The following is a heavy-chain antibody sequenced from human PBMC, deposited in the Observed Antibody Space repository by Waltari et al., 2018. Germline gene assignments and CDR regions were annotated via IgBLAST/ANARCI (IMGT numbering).Heavy chain of an antibody. J-gene: IGHJ4*02. Sequence: EVFLVESGGGLVQSGRSLRLSCTASGFRFGNYAVTWVRQAPGKGLQWVGFIRSKSYGGTTQYAASVKGRFTISRDDSKSIAYLQMNTLKTEDTGVYYCSRSLGARDDFLEYWGQGTLVTVSS. CDR2: IRSKSYGGTT. CDR1: GFRFGNYA. D-gene: IGHD3-3*01. CDR3: SRSLGARDDFLEY. V-gene: IGHV3-49*04.